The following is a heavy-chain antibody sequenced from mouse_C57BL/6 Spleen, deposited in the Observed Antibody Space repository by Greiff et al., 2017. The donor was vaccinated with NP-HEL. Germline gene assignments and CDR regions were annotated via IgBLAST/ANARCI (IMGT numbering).Heavy chain of an antibody. Sequence: QVQLKESGAELVKPGASVKISCKASGYAFSSYWMNWVKQRPGKGLEWIGQIYPGDGDTNYNGKFKGKATLTADKSSSTAYMQLSSLTSEDSAVYFCARGGYGNYVDYWGQGTTLTVSS. CDR3: ARGGYGNYVDY. CDR1: GYAFSSYW. J-gene: IGHJ2*01. CDR2: IYPGDGDT. V-gene: IGHV1-80*01. D-gene: IGHD2-10*02.